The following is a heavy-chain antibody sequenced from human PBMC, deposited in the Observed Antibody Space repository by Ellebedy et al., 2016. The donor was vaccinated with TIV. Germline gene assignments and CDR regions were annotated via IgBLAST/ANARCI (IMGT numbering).Heavy chain of an antibody. D-gene: IGHD1-7*01. V-gene: IGHV3-23*01. CDR2: LGGSGGTT. Sequence: GESLKISCAASGISLRSYAMSWVRQAPGKGLEWVSTLGGSGGTTYYGDSVKGRFTISRDTSRNTLYLQMSSLIAEDTAVYYCAKIPVAYNWNYADDHWGQGTLVTVSS. CDR3: AKIPVAYNWNYADDH. CDR1: GISLRSYA. J-gene: IGHJ5*02.